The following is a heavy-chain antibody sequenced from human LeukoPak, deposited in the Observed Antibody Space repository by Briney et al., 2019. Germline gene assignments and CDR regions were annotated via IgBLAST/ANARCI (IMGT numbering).Heavy chain of an antibody. V-gene: IGHV1-8*01. D-gene: IGHD3-9*01. J-gene: IGHJ6*02. Sequence: ASVKVSCKASGYTFTSYDINWVRQATGQGPEWMGWMNPNSGNTGYAQKFQGRVTMTRNTSISTAYMELSSLRSEDTAVYYCARGHIVEDILTGYPRGYYYYGMDVWGQGTTVTVSS. CDR1: GYTFTSYD. CDR2: MNPNSGNT. CDR3: ARGHIVEDILTGYPRGYYYYGMDV.